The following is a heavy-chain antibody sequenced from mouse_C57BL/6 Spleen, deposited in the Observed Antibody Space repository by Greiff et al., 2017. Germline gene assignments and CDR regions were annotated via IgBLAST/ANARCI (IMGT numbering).Heavy chain of an antibody. CDR2: ISSGGSYT. J-gene: IGHJ2*01. D-gene: IGHD1-1*01. CDR1: GFTFSSYG. Sequence: EVKVVESGGDLVKPGGSLKLSCAASGFTFSSYGMSWVRQTPDKRLEWVATISSGGSYTYYPDSVKGRFTISRDNAKNTLYLQMSSLKSEDTAMYYCARLTTVVNYWGQGTTLTVSS. V-gene: IGHV5-6*01. CDR3: ARLTTVVNY.